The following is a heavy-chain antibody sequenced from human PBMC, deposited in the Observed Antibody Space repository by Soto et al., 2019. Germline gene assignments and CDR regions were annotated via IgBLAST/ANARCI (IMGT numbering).Heavy chain of an antibody. D-gene: IGHD5-12*01. J-gene: IGHJ5*01. V-gene: IGHV3-30*18. CDR1: GFNFSIYG. CDR3: AQDDEWLQFDS. Sequence: QVQLVESGGGVVQPGRSLRLSCAASGFNFSIYGMHWVRQAPGKGLEWVAVISYDGYNIYYGDSVKGRFTISRDNSMNTLYLQTNSLRGADTAFYYCAQDDEWLQFDSRGRGTLVTVSS. CDR2: ISYDGYNI.